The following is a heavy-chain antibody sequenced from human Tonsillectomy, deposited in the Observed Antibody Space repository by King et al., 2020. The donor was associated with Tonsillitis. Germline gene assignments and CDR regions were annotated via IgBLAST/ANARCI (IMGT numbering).Heavy chain of an antibody. D-gene: IGHD5-24*01. V-gene: IGHV4-30-4*01. CDR3: ARIQRRDGYNFDY. J-gene: IGHJ4*02. Sequence: QLQESGPGLVKPSQTLSLTCTVSGGSISSGDYYWSWVRQPPGKGLEWIWYIYYSGTTYYNPSLNSRVSISIDTSMNQFSLKLSSVTAADTAVYFCARIQRRDGYNFDYWGQGTLVTVSS. CDR2: IYYSGTT. CDR1: GGSISSGDYY.